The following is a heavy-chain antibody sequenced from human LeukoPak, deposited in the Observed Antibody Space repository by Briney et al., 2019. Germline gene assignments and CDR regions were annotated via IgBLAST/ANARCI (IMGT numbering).Heavy chain of an antibody. Sequence: GGSLRLPCAASGFTFSSYSMNWVRQAPGKGLEWVSYISSSSSTIYYADSVKGRFTISRDNAKNSLYLQMNSLRAEDTAVYYCASLTLFDYWGQGTLVTVSS. V-gene: IGHV3-48*04. CDR1: GFTFSSYS. J-gene: IGHJ4*02. CDR2: ISSSSSTI. D-gene: IGHD2-15*01. CDR3: ASLTLFDY.